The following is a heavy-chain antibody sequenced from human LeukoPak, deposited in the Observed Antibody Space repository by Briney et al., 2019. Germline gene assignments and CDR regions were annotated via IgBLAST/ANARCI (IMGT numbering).Heavy chain of an antibody. Sequence: SETLSLTCAVYGGSFSGYYWSWIRQPPGKGLEWIGEINHSGSTNYNPSLKSRVTISVDTSKNQFSLKLSSVTAADTAAYYCARAPHTGYSNYLLCDYWGQGTLVTVSS. J-gene: IGHJ4*02. D-gene: IGHD4-11*01. CDR2: INHSGST. CDR3: ARAPHTGYSNYLLCDY. CDR1: GGSFSGYY. V-gene: IGHV4-34*01.